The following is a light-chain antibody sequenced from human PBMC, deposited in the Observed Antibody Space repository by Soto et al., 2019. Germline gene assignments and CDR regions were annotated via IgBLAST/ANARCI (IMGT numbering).Light chain of an antibody. Sequence: QSALTQPASVSGSPGQSITISCTGTSSDVGSYNLVSWYQQHPDKAPQLIIFEGTQRPSGVSSRFSGSKSGNTASLTISGLQAEHEADYCCCSYAGSSTLYVFGTGTKLTVL. CDR2: EGT. V-gene: IGLV2-23*01. CDR3: CSYAGSSTLYV. J-gene: IGLJ1*01. CDR1: SSDVGSYNL.